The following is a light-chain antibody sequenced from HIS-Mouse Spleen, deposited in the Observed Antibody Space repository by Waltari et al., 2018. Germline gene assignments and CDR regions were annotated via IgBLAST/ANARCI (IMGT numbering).Light chain of an antibody. CDR3: AAWDDSLSGVV. Sequence: QSVLTQPPSASGTPGQRVTISCSGSSSNIGSNYVYWYQQLPGTAPKLLIYRNNRRPSGVPARFPGSKSGTSASLAISGLRSEDEADYYCAAWDDSLSGVVFGGGTKLTVL. J-gene: IGLJ2*01. V-gene: IGLV1-47*01. CDR2: RNN. CDR1: SSNIGSNY.